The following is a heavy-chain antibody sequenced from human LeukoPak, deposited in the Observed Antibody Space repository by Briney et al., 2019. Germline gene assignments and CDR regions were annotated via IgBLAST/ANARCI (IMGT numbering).Heavy chain of an antibody. CDR1: GGSVSSGTYY. Sequence: PSETLSLTCTVSGGSVSSGTYYWSWIRQPPGKGLEWIGYIYYSGSTNYNPSLKSRVTISVDTSKNQFSLKLSSVTAADTAVYYCARDRVRGNSNPFFDYWGQGALVTVSS. V-gene: IGHV4-61*01. CDR3: ARDRVRGNSNPFFDY. J-gene: IGHJ4*02. D-gene: IGHD4-11*01. CDR2: IYYSGST.